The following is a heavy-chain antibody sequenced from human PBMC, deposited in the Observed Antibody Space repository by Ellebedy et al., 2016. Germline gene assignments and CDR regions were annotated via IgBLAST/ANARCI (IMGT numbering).Heavy chain of an antibody. CDR1: GFSLTTSQLV. Sequence: SGPTLVKPTQTLTLTCTFSGFSLTTSQLVVGWIRQPPGKALEWLAFIYGNDDKRSSPSLKSRLTITKDTSKSQVVLTMTNMDPVDTGTYFCAHRTTVTSVDYWGQGTLVTVSS. V-gene: IGHV2-5*01. CDR2: IYGNDDK. J-gene: IGHJ4*02. CDR3: AHRTTVTSVDY. D-gene: IGHD4-11*01.